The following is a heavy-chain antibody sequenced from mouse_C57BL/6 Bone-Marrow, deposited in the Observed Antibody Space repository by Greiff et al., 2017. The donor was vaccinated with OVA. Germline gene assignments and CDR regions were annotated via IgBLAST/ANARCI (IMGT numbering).Heavy chain of an antibody. D-gene: IGHD5-1*01. Sequence: EADGGLVQPKGSLKLSCAASGFSFNTYAMNWVRQAPGKGLEWVARIRSKSNNYATYYADSVKDRFTISRDDSESMLYLQMNNLKTEDTAMYYCVADSTFWYFDVWGTGTTVTVSS. CDR2: IRSKSNNYAT. V-gene: IGHV10-1*01. CDR1: GFSFNTYA. CDR3: VADSTFWYFDV. J-gene: IGHJ1*03.